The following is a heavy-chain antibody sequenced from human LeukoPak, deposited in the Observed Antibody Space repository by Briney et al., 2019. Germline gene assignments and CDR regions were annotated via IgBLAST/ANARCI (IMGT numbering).Heavy chain of an antibody. Sequence: VASVKVSCKASGYTFTSYDINWVRQATGQGLECMGGMNPNSGNTGYAQKFQGRGTITRNTSISTAYMELSSMRSEDPAVYYCARGDCSSTSCYGPGYYYYYYMDVWGKGTTVTVSS. CDR3: ARGDCSSTSCYGPGYYYYYYMDV. CDR1: GYTFTSYD. D-gene: IGHD2-2*01. V-gene: IGHV1-8*03. CDR2: MNPNSGNT. J-gene: IGHJ6*03.